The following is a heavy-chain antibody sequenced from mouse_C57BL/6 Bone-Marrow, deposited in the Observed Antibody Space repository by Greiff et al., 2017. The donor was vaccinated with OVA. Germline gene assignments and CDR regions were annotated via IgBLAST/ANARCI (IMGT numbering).Heavy chain of an antibody. Sequence: EVQLVESGGGLVQPGGSLKLSCAASGFTFSDYGMAWVRQAPRKGPEWVAFISNLAYSIYYADTVTGRFTISRENAKNTLYLEMSSLRSEDTAMYYCARRGGLNWYFDVWGTGTTVTVSS. V-gene: IGHV5-15*01. D-gene: IGHD2-4*01. J-gene: IGHJ1*03. CDR3: ARRGGLNWYFDV. CDR2: ISNLAYSI. CDR1: GFTFSDYG.